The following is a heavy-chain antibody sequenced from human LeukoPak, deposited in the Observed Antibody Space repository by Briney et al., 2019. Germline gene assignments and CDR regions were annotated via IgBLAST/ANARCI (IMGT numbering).Heavy chain of an antibody. V-gene: IGHV3-48*03. D-gene: IGHD3-22*01. CDR1: GFTFSSYD. J-gene: IGHJ4*02. CDR2: ISNSGDTI. Sequence: GGSLRLSCAASGFTFSSYDMNWVRQAPGKGLEWVSYISNSGDTIYCADSVKGRFTISRDNAKKSLYLQMNSLRAEDTAVYYCATEPPLGDTSSYYFNYWGQGTVVTVSS. CDR3: ATEPPLGDTSSYYFNY.